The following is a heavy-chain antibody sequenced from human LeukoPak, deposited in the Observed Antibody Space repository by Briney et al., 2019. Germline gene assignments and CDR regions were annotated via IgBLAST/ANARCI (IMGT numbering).Heavy chain of an antibody. V-gene: IGHV4-34*01. CDR3: ARVCLALGYCTNGVCYRPRKLDY. CDR1: GGTFSGYY. Sequence: PSETLSFTGAGYGGTFSGYYWSWLRQPPGNGLEWIGEINHSGSTNSNPSLKSRATISVDTSKTQFSLELSSVTAADTAVYYCARVCLALGYCTNGVCYRPRKLDYWGQRTLVTVSS. D-gene: IGHD2-8*01. J-gene: IGHJ4*02. CDR2: INHSGST.